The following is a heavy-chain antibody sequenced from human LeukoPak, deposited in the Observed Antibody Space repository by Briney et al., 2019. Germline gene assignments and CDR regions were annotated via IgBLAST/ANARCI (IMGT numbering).Heavy chain of an antibody. J-gene: IGHJ4*02. CDR1: GGSISSYY. Sequence: SETLSLTCTVSGGSISSYYWSWIRQPPGKGLEWIGYIYYSGSTNYNPSLKSRVTISVDTSKNQFSLKLSSVTAADTAVYYCARNGGLSSSWYAYWGQGTLVTVSS. V-gene: IGHV4-59*01. CDR2: IYYSGST. D-gene: IGHD6-13*01. CDR3: ARNGGLSSSWYAY.